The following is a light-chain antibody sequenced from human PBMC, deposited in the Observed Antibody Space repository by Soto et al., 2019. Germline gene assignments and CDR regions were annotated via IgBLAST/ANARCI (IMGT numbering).Light chain of an antibody. CDR3: QSYDSSRSGGV. CDR1: SSNIGAGYD. CDR2: GNS. J-gene: IGLJ3*02. Sequence: QSVLTQPPSVSGAPGQWVTISCTESSSNIGAGYDVHWYQQLPGTAPKLLIYGNSNRPSGVPDRFSGSKSGTSASLAITGLQAEDEADYYCQSYDSSRSGGVFGGGTKLTVL. V-gene: IGLV1-40*01.